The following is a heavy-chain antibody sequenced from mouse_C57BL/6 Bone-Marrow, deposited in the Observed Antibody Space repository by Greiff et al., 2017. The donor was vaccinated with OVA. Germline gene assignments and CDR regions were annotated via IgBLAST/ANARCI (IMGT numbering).Heavy chain of an antibody. CDR2: ISYDGSN. Sequence: DVQLQESGPGLVKPSQSLSLTCSVTGYSITSGYYWNWIRQFPGNKLEWMGYISYDGSNNYNPSLKNRISITRDTSKNQFFLKLNSVTTEDTATYYGARGDYYGSGDAMDYWGQGTSVTVSS. J-gene: IGHJ4*01. V-gene: IGHV3-6*01. CDR3: ARGDYYGSGDAMDY. CDR1: GYSITSGYY. D-gene: IGHD1-1*01.